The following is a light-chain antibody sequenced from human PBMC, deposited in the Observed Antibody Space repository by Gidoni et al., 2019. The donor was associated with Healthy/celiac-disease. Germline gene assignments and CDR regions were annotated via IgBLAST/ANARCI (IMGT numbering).Light chain of an antibody. V-gene: IGKV1-9*01. CDR1: QGISSY. J-gene: IGKJ3*01. CDR2: AAS. Sequence: DIQLTQSPSFLSASVGDRVTITCRASQGISSYLAWYQQKPGKAPKLLIYAASTLQSGVPSRFSGSGSGTEFTLTISSLQPEDFATDYCQQLRSTFGPGTKVDIK. CDR3: QQLRST.